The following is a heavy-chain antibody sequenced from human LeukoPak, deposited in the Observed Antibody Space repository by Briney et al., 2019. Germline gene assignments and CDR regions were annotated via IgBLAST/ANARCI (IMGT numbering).Heavy chain of an antibody. Sequence: GGSLRLSCAASGFTFSSYAMSWVRQAPGKGLEWVSAISGSGGGTYYADSVKGRFTISRDNSKNTLYLQMNSLRAEDTAVYYCAKEATIFGVVIITPFFDYWGQGTLVTVSS. CDR3: AKEATIFGVVIITPFFDY. J-gene: IGHJ4*02. V-gene: IGHV3-23*01. CDR1: GFTFSSYA. D-gene: IGHD3-3*01. CDR2: ISGSGGGT.